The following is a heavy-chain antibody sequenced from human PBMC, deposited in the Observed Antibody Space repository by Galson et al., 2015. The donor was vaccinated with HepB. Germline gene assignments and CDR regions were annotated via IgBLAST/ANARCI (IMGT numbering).Heavy chain of an antibody. V-gene: IGHV3-30*04. Sequence: SLRLSCAASGFTFSSYAMHWVRQAPGKGLESVAVISYDGSNKYYADSVKGRFTISRDNSKNTLYLQMNSLRAEDTAVYYCARAYSGTFYGMDVWGQGTTVTVSS. J-gene: IGHJ6*02. CDR1: GFTFSSYA. CDR3: ARAYSGTFYGMDV. CDR2: ISYDGSNK. D-gene: IGHD1-26*01.